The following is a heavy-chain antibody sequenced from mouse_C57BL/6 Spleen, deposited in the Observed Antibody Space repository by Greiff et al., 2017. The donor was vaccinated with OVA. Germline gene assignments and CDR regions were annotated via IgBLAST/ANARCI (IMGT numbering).Heavy chain of an antibody. CDR1: GFSLTSYG. V-gene: IGHV2-5*01. J-gene: IGHJ3*01. CDR2: IWRGGST. Sequence: VQLQQSGPGLVQPSQRLSITCTVSGFSLTSYGVHWVRQSPGKGLEWLGVIWRGGSTDYNAAFMSRLSITKDNSKSQVFFKMNSLQADDTAIYYCAKKGYGNYDGFAYWGQGTLVTVSA. D-gene: IGHD2-1*01. CDR3: AKKGYGNYDGFAY.